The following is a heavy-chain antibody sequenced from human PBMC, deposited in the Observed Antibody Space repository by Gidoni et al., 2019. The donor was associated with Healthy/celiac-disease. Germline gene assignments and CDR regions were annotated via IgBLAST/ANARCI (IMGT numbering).Heavy chain of an antibody. CDR2: INHSGST. J-gene: IGHJ6*02. D-gene: IGHD2-2*01. CDR3: ARRRISPLGYCSSTSCQNYYGMDV. CDR1: GWYFSGYY. V-gene: IGHV4-34*01. Sequence: QVQLQQWGAGLLKPSETLSLTCAVSGWYFSGYYWSWIRQPPGKGLEWIGEINHSGSTNYNPSLKSRVTISVDTPKNQFSLKLSSVTAADTAVYYCARRRISPLGYCSSTSCQNYYGMDVWGQGTTVTVSS.